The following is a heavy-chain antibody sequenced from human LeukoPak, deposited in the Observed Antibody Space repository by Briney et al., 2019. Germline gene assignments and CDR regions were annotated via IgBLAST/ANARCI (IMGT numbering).Heavy chain of an antibody. J-gene: IGHJ6*02. V-gene: IGHV4-59*08. CDR3: ARLPYYYDSSGYYYVWYNYYGMDV. CDR2: IYYSGST. Sequence: SETLSLTCTVSGGSISSYYWSWIRQPPGKGLEWIGYIYYSGSTNYNPSLKSRVTISVDTSKNQFSLKLSSVTAADTAVYYCARLPYYYDSSGYYYVWYNYYGMDVWGQGTTVTVSS. CDR1: GGSISSYY. D-gene: IGHD3-22*01.